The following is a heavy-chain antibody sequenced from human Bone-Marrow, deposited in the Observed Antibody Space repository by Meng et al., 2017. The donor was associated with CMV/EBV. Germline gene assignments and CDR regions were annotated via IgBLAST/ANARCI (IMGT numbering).Heavy chain of an antibody. Sequence: LSLTCAASGFTFSSYWMHWVRQAPGKGLVWVSRINSDGSSTSYADSVKGRFTISRDNAKNTLYLQMNSLRAEDTAVYYCARDDREGSYSYYYYGMDVWGQGTTVTVSS. CDR3: ARDDREGSYSYYYYGMDV. CDR1: GFTFSSYW. CDR2: INSDGSST. D-gene: IGHD1-26*01. V-gene: IGHV3-74*01. J-gene: IGHJ6*02.